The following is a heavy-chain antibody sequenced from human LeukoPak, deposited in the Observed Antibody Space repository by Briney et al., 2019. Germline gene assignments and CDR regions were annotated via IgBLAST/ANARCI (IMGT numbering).Heavy chain of an antibody. CDR2: VNPSGGRA. CDR3: ARIGSSGGEDF. D-gene: IGHD1-26*01. CDR1: GYTFTSYY. J-gene: IGHJ4*02. Sequence: ASVKVSCKASGYTFTSYYLHWVRQAPGRGLEWVGMVNPSGGRAVHAQKFQGRVTGTRHMSTTTVYMGLNSLRLEDTAVYFCARIGSSGGEDFWGQGSLVTVSS. V-gene: IGHV1-46*01.